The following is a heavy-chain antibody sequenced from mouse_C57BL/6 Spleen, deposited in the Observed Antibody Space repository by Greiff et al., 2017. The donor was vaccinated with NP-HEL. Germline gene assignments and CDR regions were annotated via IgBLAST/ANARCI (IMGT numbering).Heavy chain of an antibody. D-gene: IGHD2-3*01. CDR3: TEAYDGYFFAY. Sequence: EVQLQQSGTVLARPGASVKMSCKTSGYTFTSYWMHWVKQRPGQGLEWIGAIYPGNSDTSYNQKFKGKAKLTAVTSASTAYMELSSLTNEDSAVYYCTEAYDGYFFAYWGQGTLVTVSA. J-gene: IGHJ3*01. CDR1: GYTFTSYW. V-gene: IGHV1-5*01. CDR2: IYPGNSDT.